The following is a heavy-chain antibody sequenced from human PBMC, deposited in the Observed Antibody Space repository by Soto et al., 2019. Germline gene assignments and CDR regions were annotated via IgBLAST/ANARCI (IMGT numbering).Heavy chain of an antibody. D-gene: IGHD3-10*01. V-gene: IGHV3-21*01. J-gene: IGHJ4*02. CDR2: ISSSSSYI. CDR1: GFTFSSYS. CDR3: ARDLELPYFDY. Sequence: PGGSLRLSCAASGFTFSSYSMNWDRQAPGKGLEWVSSISSSSSYIYYADPVKGRFTISRDNAKNSLYLQMNSLRAEDTAVYYCARDLELPYFDYWGQGTLVTVSS.